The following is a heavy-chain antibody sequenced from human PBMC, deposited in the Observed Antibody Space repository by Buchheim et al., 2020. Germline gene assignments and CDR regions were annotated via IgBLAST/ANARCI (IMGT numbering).Heavy chain of an antibody. D-gene: IGHD3-3*01. CDR1: GFTFSSYG. CDR3: AKGLEWLFLYGMDV. CDR2: ISYDGSNK. J-gene: IGHJ6*02. Sequence: QVQLVESGGGVVQPGRSLRLSCAASGFTFSSYGMHWVRQAPGKGLEWVAVISYDGSNKYYADSVKGRFTIPRENSKNTLYLQMNSLRAEDTAVYYCAKGLEWLFLYGMDVWGQGTT. V-gene: IGHV3-30*18.